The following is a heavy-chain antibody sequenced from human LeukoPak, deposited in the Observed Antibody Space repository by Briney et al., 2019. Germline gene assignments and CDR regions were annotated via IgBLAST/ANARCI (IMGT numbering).Heavy chain of an antibody. CDR1: GLTFSNSW. V-gene: IGHV3-74*01. D-gene: IGHD5-12*01. CDR3: ARDLGLRGST. Sequence: GGSLRLSCEASGLTFSNSWMHWVRQIPGKGLVWVSRMYGDMRDISYADSVKGRFTISRDNDKNTVYLQMNSLRGEDTAVYYCARDLGLRGSTWGQGTLVTVSS. CDR2: MYGDMRDI. J-gene: IGHJ5*02.